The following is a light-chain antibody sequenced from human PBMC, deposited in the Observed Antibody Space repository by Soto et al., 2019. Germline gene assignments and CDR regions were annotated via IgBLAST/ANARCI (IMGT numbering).Light chain of an antibody. V-gene: IGKV3-20*01. CDR3: QQYGSSSWT. Sequence: EIVLTQSPGTLPLSPGESATLSCRASQSVGSNYLAWYQQRPGQAPRLLIYDASSRATGIPDRFSGSGSGTDFTLTIGRLETEDFAVYYCQQYGSSSWTFGQGTRWIS. CDR2: DAS. CDR1: QSVGSNY. J-gene: IGKJ1*01.